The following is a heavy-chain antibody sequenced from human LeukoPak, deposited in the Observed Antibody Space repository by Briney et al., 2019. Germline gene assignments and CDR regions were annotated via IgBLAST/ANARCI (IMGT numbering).Heavy chain of an antibody. J-gene: IGHJ4*02. CDR1: DGSISSYY. CDR2: IYYSGST. Sequence: SETLSLTCTVSDGSISSYYWSWIRQPPGKGLEWIGYIYYSGSTNYNPTLKSRVTISVDTSKNQFSLKLSSVTAVDTAVYYCARGRIYGDYWGQGTLVTVSS. D-gene: IGHD4-17*01. CDR3: ARGRIYGDY. V-gene: IGHV4-59*01.